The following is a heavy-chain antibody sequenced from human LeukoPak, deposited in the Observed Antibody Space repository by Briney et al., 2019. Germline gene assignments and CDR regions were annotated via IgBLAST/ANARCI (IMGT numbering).Heavy chain of an antibody. J-gene: IGHJ6*02. CDR3: AAVGRYGGYAYYYGMDV. Sequence: SAKVSCKASGFTFTSSAMQWVRQARGQRLEWIGWIVVGSGNTNYAQKFQERVTITRDMSTSTAYMELSSLRSEDTAVYYCAAVGRYGGYAYYYGMDVWGQGTTVTVSS. CDR2: IVVGSGNT. CDR1: GFTFTSSA. V-gene: IGHV1-58*02. D-gene: IGHD5-12*01.